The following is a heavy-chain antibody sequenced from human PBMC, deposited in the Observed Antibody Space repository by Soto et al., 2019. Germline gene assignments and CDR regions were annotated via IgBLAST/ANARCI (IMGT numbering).Heavy chain of an antibody. J-gene: IGHJ4*02. CDR2: IIPIFGTA. V-gene: IGHV1-69*12. D-gene: IGHD3-22*01. Sequence: QVQLVQSGAEVKKPGSSVKVSCKASGGTFSSYAISWVRQAPGQGLEWMGGIIPIFGTANYAQKFQGRVTITADESTSTAYMELSSLRSEDTAVYYCARDRADYDSSGYYLYYFDYWGQGTLVTVSS. CDR3: ARDRADYDSSGYYLYYFDY. CDR1: GGTFSSYA.